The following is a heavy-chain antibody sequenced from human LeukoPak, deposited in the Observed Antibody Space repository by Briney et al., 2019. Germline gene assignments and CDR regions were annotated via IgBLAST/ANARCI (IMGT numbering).Heavy chain of an antibody. CDR2: IDPSDSYT. D-gene: IGHD3-16*02. CDR3: ARVIHLGELSLYDY. Sequence: GESLKISCKGSGYSFTTYWITWVRQIPGRGLEWRGRIDPSDSYTNYSPSFQGHVTISADKSISTAYLQWSSLKASDTAMYYCARVIHLGELSLYDYWGQGTLVTVSS. V-gene: IGHV5-10-1*01. CDR1: GYSFTTYW. J-gene: IGHJ4*02.